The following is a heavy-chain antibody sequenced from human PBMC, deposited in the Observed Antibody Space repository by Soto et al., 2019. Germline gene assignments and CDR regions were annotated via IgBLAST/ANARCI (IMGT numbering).Heavy chain of an antibody. V-gene: IGHV3-49*04. CDR3: TRDSYYYDSSGYYPDAFDI. D-gene: IGHD3-22*01. CDR2: IRSKAYGGTT. CDR1: GFTFGDYA. Sequence: SRRLSCTASGFTFGDYAMSWVRQAPGKGLEWVGFIRSKAYGGTTEYAASVKGRFTISRDDSKSIAYLQMNSLKTEDTAVYYCTRDSYYYDSSGYYPDAFDIWGQGTMVTVSS. J-gene: IGHJ3*02.